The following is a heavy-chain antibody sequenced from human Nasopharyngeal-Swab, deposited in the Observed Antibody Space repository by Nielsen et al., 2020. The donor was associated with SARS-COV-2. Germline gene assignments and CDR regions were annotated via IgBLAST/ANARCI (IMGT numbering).Heavy chain of an antibody. Sequence: GESLKISCTGSGYSFTRNCIGWVRQMPGKGLEWMGIIYPGDSDARYSPSFLGQVTISADKSINTAYLQWSSLKASDTAMYYCARQQIIGTTAPLGPFDIWGQGTMVTVSS. CDR1: GYSFTRNC. CDR2: IYPGDSDA. CDR3: ARQQIIGTTAPLGPFDI. J-gene: IGHJ3*02. V-gene: IGHV5-51*01. D-gene: IGHD1-1*01.